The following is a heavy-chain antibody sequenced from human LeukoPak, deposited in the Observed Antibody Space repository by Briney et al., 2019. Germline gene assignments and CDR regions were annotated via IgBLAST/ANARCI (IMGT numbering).Heavy chain of an antibody. D-gene: IGHD4-17*01. CDR2: TDRSGGST. CDR1: GFSFNIYA. V-gene: IGHV3-23*01. CDR3: ARGSHGEHDS. J-gene: IGHJ5*01. Sequence: GDSLRLSCAASGFSFNIYAMSWVRQAPGKGLEWVAATDRSGGSTFYADSVKGRFTISKDNSKNTLYLQINSLRVDDTAIYYCARGSHGEHDSWGQGTLVTVSS.